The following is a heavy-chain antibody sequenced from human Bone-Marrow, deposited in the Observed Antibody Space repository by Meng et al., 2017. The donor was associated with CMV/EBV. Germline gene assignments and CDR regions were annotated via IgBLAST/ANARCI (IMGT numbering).Heavy chain of an antibody. CDR2: ISNNGSTK. CDR1: GFIFSDYY. J-gene: IGHJ3*02. Sequence: GESLKISCATSGFIFSDYYMIWIRQTPGKGLEWISYISNNGSTKYYADSVKGRFTVSRDNAKNSLYLQMNSLRAEDTAVYYCARVPAATFRAFDIWGQGTMVTVSS. V-gene: IGHV3-11*04. D-gene: IGHD2-2*01. CDR3: ARVPAATFRAFDI.